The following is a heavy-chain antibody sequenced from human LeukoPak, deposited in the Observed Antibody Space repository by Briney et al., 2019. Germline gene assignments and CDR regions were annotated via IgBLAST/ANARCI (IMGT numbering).Heavy chain of an antibody. CDR3: ARDSIVGAILSTYYYYGMDV. Sequence: SETLSLTCAVYGGSFSGYYWSWIRQPAGKGREWIGRIYTSGSTNYNPSLKSRVTMSVDTSKNQFSLKLSSVTAADTAVYYCARDSIVGAILSTYYYYGMDVWGQGTTVTVSS. J-gene: IGHJ6*02. D-gene: IGHD1-26*01. CDR2: IYTSGST. V-gene: IGHV4-4*07. CDR1: GGSFSGYY.